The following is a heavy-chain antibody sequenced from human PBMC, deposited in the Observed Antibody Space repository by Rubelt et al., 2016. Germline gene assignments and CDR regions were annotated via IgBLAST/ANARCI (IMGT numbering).Heavy chain of an antibody. Sequence: QVQLVQSGAEVTKPGASVKVSCKASGYIFTAYYMHWLRQAPGQGLKWMGWINPLTGATNYAQEFQGRVTMTRDTPISTAYMELGRLSSDETAVYFWANDLGSGRLDYLDYWGQGTLVSVSS. CDR3: ANDLGSGRLDYLDY. J-gene: IGHJ4*02. CDR1: GYIFTAYY. D-gene: IGHD3-10*01. V-gene: IGHV1-2*02. CDR2: INPLTGAT.